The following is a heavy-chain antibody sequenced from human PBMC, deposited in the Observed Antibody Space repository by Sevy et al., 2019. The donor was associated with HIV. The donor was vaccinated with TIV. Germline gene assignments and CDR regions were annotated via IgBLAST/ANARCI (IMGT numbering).Heavy chain of an antibody. Sequence: GGSLRRSCAASGFTFDDYGMSWVRQTPGKGLEWVSTINWNAGSTGYADSVKGRFTISRDNAKNSLYLEMNNLRAEDTALYHCARGKGYSSGEAFDIWGQGTMVTVSS. D-gene: IGHD6-19*01. CDR1: GFTFDDYG. J-gene: IGHJ3*02. V-gene: IGHV3-20*01. CDR3: ARGKGYSSGEAFDI. CDR2: INWNAGST.